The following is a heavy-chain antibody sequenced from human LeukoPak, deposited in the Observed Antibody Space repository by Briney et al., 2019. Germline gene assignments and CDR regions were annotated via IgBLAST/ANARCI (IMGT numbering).Heavy chain of an antibody. J-gene: IGHJ4*01. V-gene: IGHV1-8*03. CDR3: TRSGFYCGDYCYFDY. CDR2: MNPNSGNT. D-gene: IGHD2-21*01. CDR1: GYTFSAYD. Sequence: ASVKVSCKASGYTFSAYDINWVRQAPGQGLEWMGWMNPNSGNTGHAPRFQGRVTFTRDTSINTASMELSSLTSEDTAVYYCTRSGFYCGDYCYFDYWGQEPWSPSPQ.